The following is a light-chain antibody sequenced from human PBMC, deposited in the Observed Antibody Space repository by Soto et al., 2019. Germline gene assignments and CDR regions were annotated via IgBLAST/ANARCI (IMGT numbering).Light chain of an antibody. CDR3: QQYNNWPAIT. J-gene: IGKJ5*01. V-gene: IGKV3D-15*01. CDR2: DAS. Sequence: EIVLPPSPGTLSLSPVESATLSGRASQSVSYYLAWYQQKPGQAPRLLIYDASSRATGVPDRFSGSGSGTEFTLTISSLQSEDFAVYFGQQYNNWPAITGGQGTRLENK. CDR1: QSVSYY.